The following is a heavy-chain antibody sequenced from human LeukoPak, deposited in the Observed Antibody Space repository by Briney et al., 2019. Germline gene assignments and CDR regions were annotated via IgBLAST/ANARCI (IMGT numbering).Heavy chain of an antibody. CDR1: GGTFSSYA. CDR3: ARGLITAADLYYFDY. D-gene: IGHD6-13*01. Sequence: ASVKVSCKASGGTFSSYAFTWVRQAPGQGLEWMGSVIPLFGSTNYAQQLQGRVSITTDESTNTVYMELGSLTSEDTAVYYCARGLITAADLYYFDYWGQGTLVTVSS. V-gene: IGHV1-69*05. CDR2: VIPLFGST. J-gene: IGHJ4*02.